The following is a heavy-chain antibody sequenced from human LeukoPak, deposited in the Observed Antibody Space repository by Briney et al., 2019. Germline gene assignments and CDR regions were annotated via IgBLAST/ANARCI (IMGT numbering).Heavy chain of an antibody. CDR3: ARESHSSSWTDY. D-gene: IGHD6-13*01. CDR1: GFTFSSYE. CDR2: ISSSGSTI. J-gene: IGHJ4*02. V-gene: IGHV3-48*03. Sequence: PGGSLRLSCAASGFTFSSYEMNWVRQAPGKGLEWVSYISSSGSTIYYGDSVKGRFTISRDNAKNSLYLQMNSLRAEDTALYYRARESHSSSWTDYWGQGTLVTVSS.